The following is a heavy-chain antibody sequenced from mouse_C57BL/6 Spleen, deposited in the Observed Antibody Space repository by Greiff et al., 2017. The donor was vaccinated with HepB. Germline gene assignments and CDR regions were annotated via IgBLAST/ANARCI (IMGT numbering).Heavy chain of an antibody. J-gene: IGHJ4*01. Sequence: VQLQQSGPGLVKPSQSLSLTCSVTGYSITSGYYWNWIRQFPGNKLEWMGYISYDGSNNYNPSLKNRISITRDTSKNQFFLKLNSVTTEDTATYYCARERQLGYAMDYWGQGTSVTVSS. CDR3: ARERQLGYAMDY. CDR1: GYSITSGYY. D-gene: IGHD3-1*01. CDR2: ISYDGSN. V-gene: IGHV3-6*01.